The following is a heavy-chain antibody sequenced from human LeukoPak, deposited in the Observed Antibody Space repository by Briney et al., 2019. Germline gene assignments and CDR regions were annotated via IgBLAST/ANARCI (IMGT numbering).Heavy chain of an antibody. D-gene: IGHD4-11*01. V-gene: IGHV1-69*13. CDR3: ARGPTTVTTWGAMDV. J-gene: IGHJ6*04. Sequence: EASVKVSCKASGGTFSSYAISWVRQAPGQGLEWMGGIIPIFGTANYAQKFQGRVTITADESTSTAYMELSSLRSEDTAVYYCARGPTTVTTWGAMDVWGKGTTVTVSS. CDR2: IIPIFGTA. CDR1: GGTFSSYA.